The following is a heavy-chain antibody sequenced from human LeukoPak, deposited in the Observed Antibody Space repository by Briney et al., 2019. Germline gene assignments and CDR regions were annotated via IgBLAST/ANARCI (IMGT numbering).Heavy chain of an antibody. J-gene: IGHJ4*02. CDR2: IYYSGST. CDR3: ARGVGTIAAAGRNYFDY. V-gene: IGHV4-31*03. Sequence: SQTLSLTCTVSGGSIGSGGYYWSWIRQHPGKGLEWIGYIYYSGSTYYNPSLKSRVTISVDTSKNQFSLKLSSVTAADTAVYYCARGVGTIAAAGRNYFDYWGQGTLVTVSS. CDR1: GGSIGSGGYY. D-gene: IGHD6-13*01.